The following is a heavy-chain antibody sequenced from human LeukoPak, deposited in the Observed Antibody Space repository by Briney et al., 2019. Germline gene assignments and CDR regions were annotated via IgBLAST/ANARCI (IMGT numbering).Heavy chain of an antibody. V-gene: IGHV3-74*01. Sequence: PGGSQRLSCAASGFSVSSYWMHWVRQTPGRGLMWVSRINSDGSSTTYADSVKGRFTISRDNAKNTVYLQMNSLRVEDTAVYYCARLMSVAAAWLTPWRRGTLVTVSS. CDR1: GFSVSSYW. D-gene: IGHD2-15*01. CDR2: INSDGSST. J-gene: IGHJ5*02. CDR3: ARLMSVAAAWLTP.